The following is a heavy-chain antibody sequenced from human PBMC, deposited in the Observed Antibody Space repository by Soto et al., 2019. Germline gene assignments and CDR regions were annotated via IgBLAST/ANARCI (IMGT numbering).Heavy chain of an antibody. CDR3: ARTLIAVAAPQGLQH. CDR2: INAGNGNT. D-gene: IGHD6-19*01. Sequence: ASVKVSCKASGYTFTSYAMHWVRQAPGQRLEWMGWINAGNGNTKYSQKFQGRVTITRDTSASTAYMELSSLRSEDTAVYYCARTLIAVAAPQGLQHWGQGTLVTVSS. V-gene: IGHV1-3*01. CDR1: GYTFTSYA. J-gene: IGHJ1*01.